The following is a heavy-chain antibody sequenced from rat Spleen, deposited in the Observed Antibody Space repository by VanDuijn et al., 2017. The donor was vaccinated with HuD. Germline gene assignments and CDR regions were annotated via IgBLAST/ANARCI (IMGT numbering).Heavy chain of an antibody. J-gene: IGHJ2*01. CDR2: IIYDGSST. CDR1: GFTFSDYT. Sequence: EVQLVESGGGLVPPGRSLELSCAASGFTFSDYTMAWVRQAPKKGLEWVAAIIYDGSSTYYRDSVKGRFTVSRDNAKSTLYLQMDSLRSEDTATYYCTTDIYYDGTYYPGGFDYWGQGVMVTVSS. D-gene: IGHD1-12*02. CDR3: TTDIYYDGTYYPGGFDY. V-gene: IGHV5S10*01.